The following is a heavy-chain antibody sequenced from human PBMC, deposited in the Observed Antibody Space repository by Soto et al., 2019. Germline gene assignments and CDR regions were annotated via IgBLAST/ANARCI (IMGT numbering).Heavy chain of an antibody. Sequence: ASVKVSCKASGYTFTSYYMHWVRQAPGQGLEWMGIINPSGGSTSYAQKFQGRVTMTRDTPTSTVYMELSSLRSEDTAVYYCARDRTVYYYDSSGYYDHFDYWGQGTLVTVSS. J-gene: IGHJ4*02. CDR3: ARDRTVYYYDSSGYYDHFDY. CDR2: INPSGGST. CDR1: GYTFTSYY. V-gene: IGHV1-46*01. D-gene: IGHD3-22*01.